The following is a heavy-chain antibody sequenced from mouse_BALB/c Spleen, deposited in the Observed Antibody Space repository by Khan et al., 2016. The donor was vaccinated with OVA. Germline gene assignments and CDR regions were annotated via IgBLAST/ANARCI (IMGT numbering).Heavy chain of an antibody. D-gene: IGHD2-2*01. Sequence: LQQSGPELMKPGASVKISCKASGYSFTSYYIHWVMQSHGTSLEWIGYIDPFSGGTTYNQKFKGKATLTVDKSSSTAYIHLSNLATEESAGYNCTRHGYDGWFTYWGQGTLVTVSA. CDR2: IDPFSGGT. CDR3: TRHGYDGWFTY. CDR1: GYSFTSYY. V-gene: IGHV1S135*01. J-gene: IGHJ3*01.